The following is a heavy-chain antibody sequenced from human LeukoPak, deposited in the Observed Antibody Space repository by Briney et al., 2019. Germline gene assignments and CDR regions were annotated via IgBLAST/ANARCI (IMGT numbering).Heavy chain of an antibody. V-gene: IGHV1-2*02. CDR1: GYTFTGYY. J-gene: IGHJ6*03. CDR2: INPNSGGT. D-gene: IGHD3-22*01. CDR3: ARESEDSSGYYYVSYYYYMDV. Sequence: GASVKVSCKASGYTFTGYYMHWVRQAPRQGLEWMGWINPNSGGTNYAQKFQGRVTMTRDTSISTAYMELSRLRSDDTAVYYCARESEDSSGYYYVSYYYYMDVWGKGTTVTISS.